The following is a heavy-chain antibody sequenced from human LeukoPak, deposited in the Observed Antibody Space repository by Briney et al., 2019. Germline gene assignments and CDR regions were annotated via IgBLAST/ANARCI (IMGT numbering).Heavy chain of an antibody. CDR2: IYYSGST. CDR1: GGSVSGYY. D-gene: IGHD6-19*01. V-gene: IGHV4-59*02. J-gene: IGHJ4*02. CDR3: ARDSSGWFRSFDY. Sequence: SETLSLTCTVSGGSVSGYYWSWIRQPPGKGLEWIGYIYYSGSTNYNPSLKSRVTISLDTSKNHFSLKLSSVTAADTAVYYCARDSSGWFRSFDYWGRGTLVTASS.